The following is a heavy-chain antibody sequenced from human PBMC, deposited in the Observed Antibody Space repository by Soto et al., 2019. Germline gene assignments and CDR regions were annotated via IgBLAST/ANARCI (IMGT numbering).Heavy chain of an antibody. CDR2: IKQDGSEK. Sequence: EVQLVESGGGLVQPGGSLRLSCVGSGFTFSSYWMTWVRQAPGKGLEWVATIKQDGSEKYYVDSVKDRFTISRDNAKNSLYLQMDSPRAEDTAIYYCARFMTWSGLWGQGTLVTVSS. V-gene: IGHV3-7*01. CDR3: ARFMTWSGL. J-gene: IGHJ4*02. CDR1: GFTFSSYW. D-gene: IGHD3-16*01.